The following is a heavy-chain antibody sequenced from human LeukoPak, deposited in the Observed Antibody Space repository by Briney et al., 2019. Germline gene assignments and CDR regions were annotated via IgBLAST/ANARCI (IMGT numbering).Heavy chain of an antibody. J-gene: IGHJ4*02. D-gene: IGHD3-22*01. Sequence: GGSLRLSCAASGLSVSNNYVSWVRQAPGKGLEWVSVLYSGGTTYYADSVKGRFTISRDNSKNTLYLQMNSLRAEDTAVYYCAGRYDSSGYPLHWGQGTLVTVSS. CDR2: LYSGGTT. CDR3: AGRYDSSGYPLH. CDR1: GLSVSNNY. V-gene: IGHV3-53*01.